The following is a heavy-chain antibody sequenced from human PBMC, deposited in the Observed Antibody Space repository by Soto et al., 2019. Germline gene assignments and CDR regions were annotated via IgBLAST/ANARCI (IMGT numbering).Heavy chain of an antibody. J-gene: IGHJ5*02. CDR3: ARGTDHLWWFDP. D-gene: IGHD1-1*01. V-gene: IGHV4-34*01. Sequence: QVQGQQWGAGLLKPSETLSLTCAVYGGSFSGSYWSWIRQPPGKGLEWIGEISQSGSTIYNPSLKSRVTISIDKSKNQFSLNLSSVTAADTAIYYCARGTDHLWWFDPWGQGTLVTVSS. CDR1: GGSFSGSY. CDR2: ISQSGST.